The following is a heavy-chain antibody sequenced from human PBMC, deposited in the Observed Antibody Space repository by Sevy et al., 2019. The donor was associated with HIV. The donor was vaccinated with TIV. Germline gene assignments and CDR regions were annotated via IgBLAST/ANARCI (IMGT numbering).Heavy chain of an antibody. CDR2: ISYDGSNK. D-gene: IGHD2-8*01. Sequence: GGSLRLSCAASGFTFSSYGMHWVRQAPGKGLEWVAVISYDGSNKYYADSVKGRFTISSDNSKNTLYLQMNSLRAADTAVYYCAKSYDYYYYGMDVWGQGTTVTVSS. V-gene: IGHV3-30*18. J-gene: IGHJ6*02. CDR1: GFTFSSYG. CDR3: AKSYDYYYYGMDV.